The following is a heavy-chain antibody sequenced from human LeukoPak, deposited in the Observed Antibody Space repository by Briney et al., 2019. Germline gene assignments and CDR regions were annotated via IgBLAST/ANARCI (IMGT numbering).Heavy chain of an antibody. Sequence: GSSVKVSCKASGGTFSRNAVTWVRQAPGQGLEWLGGIIPIFPTVNYAQKFQGRITITADKSTSTAYMELSSLRPEDTAVYYCARESGIVGAHYFDSWGQGTLVTVSS. CDR2: IIPIFPTV. D-gene: IGHD1-26*01. CDR3: ARESGIVGAHYFDS. J-gene: IGHJ4*02. V-gene: IGHV1-69*06. CDR1: GGTFSRNA.